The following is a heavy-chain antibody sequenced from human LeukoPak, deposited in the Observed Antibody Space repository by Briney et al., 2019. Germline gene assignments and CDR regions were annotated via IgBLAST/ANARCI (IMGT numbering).Heavy chain of an antibody. CDR2: IYHSGRA. J-gene: IGHJ5*02. V-gene: IGHV4-4*02. CDR1: GGSISTSNW. CDR3: ARSQYKAIWFDP. Sequence: SVTLSLTCAVSGGSISTSNWWSWVRQSPRKGLEWIGQIYHSGRADYNPSLKSRVTISVDKSQNQFSLKLISVAAADTAVYYCARSQYKAIWFDPWGHGTLVTVSS. D-gene: IGHD1-1*01.